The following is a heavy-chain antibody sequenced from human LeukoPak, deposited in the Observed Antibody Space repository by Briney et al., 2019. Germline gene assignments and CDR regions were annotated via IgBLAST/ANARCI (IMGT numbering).Heavy chain of an antibody. Sequence: SVKVSCKASGGTFSSYALSWVRQAPGQGLEWMGGIIPIFGTKNYAQTFQGRVTITADESTSTAYMELSSLRSEDTDVYYCARRRSYYDSSGYTFDILGQGTMVTVSS. CDR1: GGTFSSYA. CDR3: ARRRSYYDSSGYTFDI. CDR2: IIPIFGTK. D-gene: IGHD3-22*01. V-gene: IGHV1-69*13. J-gene: IGHJ3*02.